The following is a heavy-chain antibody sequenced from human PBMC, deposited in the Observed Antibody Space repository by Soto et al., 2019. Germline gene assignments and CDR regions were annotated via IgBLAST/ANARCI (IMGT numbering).Heavy chain of an antibody. CDR3: AKGGPYASSPIDY. CDR1: GFTFSSSA. D-gene: IGHD2-2*01. J-gene: IGHJ4*02. CDR2: ISASGATT. V-gene: IGHV3-23*01. Sequence: GGSLRLSCAASGFTFSSSALTWVRQAPGKGLEWVSTISASGATTYYADSVKGRLTISRDSSKNTLYLLMNTLRAEDTALYYCAKGGPYASSPIDYWGLGTLVTGSS.